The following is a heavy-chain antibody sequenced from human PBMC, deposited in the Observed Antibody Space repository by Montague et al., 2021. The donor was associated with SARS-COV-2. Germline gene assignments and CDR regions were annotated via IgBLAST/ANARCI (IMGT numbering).Heavy chain of an antibody. Sequence: SETRSLTCTVSGGPISSSSYYWGWIRQPPGKGLEWIGSIYYSGSTYYNPSLKSRVTISVDTSKNQFSLKLSSVTAADTAVYYCARTEIQVWSRRWFDPWGQGTLVTVSS. J-gene: IGHJ5*02. CDR3: ARTEIQVWSRRWFDP. D-gene: IGHD5-18*01. CDR2: IYYSGST. CDR1: GGPISSSSYY. V-gene: IGHV4-39*01.